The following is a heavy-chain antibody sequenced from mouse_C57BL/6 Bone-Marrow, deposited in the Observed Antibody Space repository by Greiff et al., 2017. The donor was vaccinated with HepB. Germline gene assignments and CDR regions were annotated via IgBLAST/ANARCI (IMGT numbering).Heavy chain of an antibody. J-gene: IGHJ1*03. Sequence: QVQLQQPGAELVRPGTSVKLSCKASGYTFTSYWMHWVKQRPGQGLEWIGVIDPSDSYTNYNQKFKGKATLTVDTSSSTAYMQLSSLTSEDSAVYCYAGSCPGFAFGGRGTGTTVT. CDR1: GYTFTSYW. CDR2: IDPSDSYT. V-gene: IGHV1-59*01. D-gene: IGHD1-1*02. CDR3: AGSCPGFAFGG.